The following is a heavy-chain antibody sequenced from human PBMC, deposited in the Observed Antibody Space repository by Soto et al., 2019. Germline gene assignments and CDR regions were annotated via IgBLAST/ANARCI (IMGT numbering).Heavy chain of an antibody. J-gene: IGHJ5*02. CDR2: ISYSGST. CDR3: ARVPGP. Sequence: SETLSLTCTVSGGSISSGNYYWSWIRQPPGKGLEWIGFISYSGSTYYNASLKSRVTISVDTSKNQFSLNLSFVTAADTAVYYCARVPGPWGQGTLVTVSS. CDR1: GGSISSGNYY. V-gene: IGHV4-30-4*01.